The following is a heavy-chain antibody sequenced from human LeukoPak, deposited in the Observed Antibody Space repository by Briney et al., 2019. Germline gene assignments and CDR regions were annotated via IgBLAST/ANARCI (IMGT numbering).Heavy chain of an antibody. V-gene: IGHV1-2*02. Sequence: ASVKVSCKASGYTFTANYLHWVRQAPGQGLEWMGWIYPNNGDTNYAQKFQGRVTMTRDTSISTAYMELSGLRSDDTAVYYCAREIWYYDPWGRGTLVTVSS. CDR2: IYPNNGDT. D-gene: IGHD6-13*01. J-gene: IGHJ5*02. CDR1: GYTFTANY. CDR3: AREIWYYDP.